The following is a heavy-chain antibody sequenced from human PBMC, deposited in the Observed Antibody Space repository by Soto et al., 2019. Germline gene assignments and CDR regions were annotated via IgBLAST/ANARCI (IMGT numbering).Heavy chain of an antibody. V-gene: IGHV3-23*01. CDR3: AKAARGYYYGSGSPGGY. J-gene: IGHJ4*02. Sequence: ESGGGLVQPGGSLRLSCAASGFTFSSYAMSWVRQAPGKGLEWVSAISGSGGSTYYADSVKGRFTISRDNSKNTLYLQMNSLRAEDTAVYYCAKAARGYYYGSGSPGGYWGQGTLVTVSS. CDR1: GFTFSSYA. D-gene: IGHD3-10*01. CDR2: ISGSGGST.